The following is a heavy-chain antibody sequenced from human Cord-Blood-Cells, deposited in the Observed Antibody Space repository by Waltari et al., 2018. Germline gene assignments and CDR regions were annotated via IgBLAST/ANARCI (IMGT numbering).Heavy chain of an antibody. CDR3: ARHRLGYYFDY. CDR1: GGSISSSSYY. V-gene: IGHV4-39*01. CDR2: IYYSGST. Sequence: QLQLQESGPGLVKPSETLSLTCTVSGGSISSSSYYWGWIRQPPGKGLEWIGSIYYSGSTYYNPSLKSRVTISVDTSKNQFSLKLSSVTAADTAVYYCARHRLGYYFDYWGQGTLVTVSS. J-gene: IGHJ4*02. D-gene: IGHD7-27*01.